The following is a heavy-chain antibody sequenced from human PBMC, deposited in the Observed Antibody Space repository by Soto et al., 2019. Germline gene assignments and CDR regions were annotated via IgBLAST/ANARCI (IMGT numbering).Heavy chain of an antibody. CDR3: AKDGVSGGRWFGELLTSGY. Sequence: GGSLRLSCAASGFTFSSYAMSWVRQAPGKGLEWVSAIRGSGCSTYYADSVKGRFTISRDNSKNTLYLQMNSLRAEDTAVYYCAKDGVSGGRWFGELLTSGYWGQGTLVTVSS. J-gene: IGHJ4*02. CDR1: GFTFSSYA. V-gene: IGHV3-23*01. CDR2: IRGSGCST. D-gene: IGHD3-10*01.